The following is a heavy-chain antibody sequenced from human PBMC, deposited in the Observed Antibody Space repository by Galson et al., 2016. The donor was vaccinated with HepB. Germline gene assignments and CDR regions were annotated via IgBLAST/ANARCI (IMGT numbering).Heavy chain of an antibody. D-gene: IGHD1-26*01. CDR1: GFTFNTYG. V-gene: IGHV3-48*04. CDR3: ARDGTGSGSYSGAFY. CDR2: IDGESGIK. J-gene: IGHJ4*02. Sequence: SLRLSCAASGFTFNTYGMHCVRQSPGKGLEWISYIDGESGIKLYADSVKGRFSISRDNAENSLHLQMNTLRAEDTAVYYCARDGTGSGSYSGAFYWGQGALVTVSS.